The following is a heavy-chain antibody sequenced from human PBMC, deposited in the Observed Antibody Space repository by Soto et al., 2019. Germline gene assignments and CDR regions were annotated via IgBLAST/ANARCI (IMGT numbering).Heavy chain of an antibody. CDR1: GSTFSSYS. Sequence: QVQLVQSGAEVKKPGSSVKVSCKASGSTFSSYSISWVRQAPGQGLEWMGRIIPIVGKADYAQKFQDRVTITVDKYTRTAYMELSSLIFEDTAVYYCAREPQYYDGSGYHWGQGTLVTVSS. V-gene: IGHV1-69*08. D-gene: IGHD3-22*01. J-gene: IGHJ4*02. CDR2: IIPIVGKA. CDR3: AREPQYYDGSGYH.